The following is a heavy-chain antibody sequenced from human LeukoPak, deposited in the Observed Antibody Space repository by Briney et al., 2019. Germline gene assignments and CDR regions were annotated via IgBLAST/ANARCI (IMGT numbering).Heavy chain of an antibody. D-gene: IGHD6-6*01. Sequence: SETLSLTCTVSGASISNSDRYWGWIRQSPGKGLEWIGSIYYSGITYHNPSLKSRVTISVDTSNNQFSLKLSTVTAADTAVYYCARGRLVSSQPFDYWGQGTLVTVSS. J-gene: IGHJ4*02. V-gene: IGHV4-39*01. CDR3: ARGRLVSSQPFDY. CDR2: IYYSGIT. CDR1: GASISNSDRY.